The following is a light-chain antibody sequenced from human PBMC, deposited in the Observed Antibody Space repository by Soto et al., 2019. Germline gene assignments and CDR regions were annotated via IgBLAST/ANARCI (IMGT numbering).Light chain of an antibody. CDR2: NAF. Sequence: QSALTQPASVSASPGQSITISCTGPTSDVGGYNFVSWYQHHPGKAPKLMIHNAFDRPSGVSNRFSGSKSGNTASLTISGLQAEDDAHYYCSSYTRGRVVFGGGTKLTVL. J-gene: IGLJ2*01. CDR3: SSYTRGRVV. CDR1: TSDVGGYNF. V-gene: IGLV2-14*03.